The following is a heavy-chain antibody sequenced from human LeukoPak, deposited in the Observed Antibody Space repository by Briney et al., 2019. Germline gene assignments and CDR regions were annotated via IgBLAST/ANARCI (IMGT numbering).Heavy chain of an antibody. J-gene: IGHJ4*02. V-gene: IGHV4-59*08. Sequence: SETLSLTCTVSGGSISSYYWSWIRQPPAKGLEWIGYIDYSGSTNYNPSLKSRVTISVDTSKNQFSLKLSSVTAADTAVYYCARLNGGSWGQGTLVTVSS. CDR1: GGSISSYY. CDR3: ARLNGGS. D-gene: IGHD3-16*01. CDR2: IDYSGST.